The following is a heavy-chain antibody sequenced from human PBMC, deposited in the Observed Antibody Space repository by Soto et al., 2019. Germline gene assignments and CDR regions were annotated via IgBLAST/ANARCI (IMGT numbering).Heavy chain of an antibody. CDR1: GYTFTSYD. D-gene: IGHD2-2*01. J-gene: IGHJ6*03. Sequence: QVQLVQSGAEVKKPGASVKVSCKASGYTFTSYDSNWVRQATGQGLEWMGWMNPNSGNTGYAQKFQGRVTMTRNTSISTGYMELSSLRSEDTAVYYCARGNRVVPAAYPGYYYYYMDVWGKGTTVTVSS. CDR2: MNPNSGNT. CDR3: ARGNRVVPAAYPGYYYYYMDV. V-gene: IGHV1-8*01.